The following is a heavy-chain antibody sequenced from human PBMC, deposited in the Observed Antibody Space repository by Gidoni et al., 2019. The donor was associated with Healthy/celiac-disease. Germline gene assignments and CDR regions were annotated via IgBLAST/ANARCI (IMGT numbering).Heavy chain of an antibody. V-gene: IGHV1-2*02. CDR3: ARDGGRIAAARDQNWFDP. CDR2: INPNSGGT. CDR1: GYTFTGYY. D-gene: IGHD6-13*01. J-gene: IGHJ5*02. Sequence: QVQLVQSGAEVKKPGASVKVSCKASGYTFTGYYTHWVRQAPGQGLEWMGWINPNSGGTNYAQKFQGRVTMTRDTSISTAYMELSRLRSDDTAVYYCARDGGRIAAARDQNWFDPWGQGTLVTVSS.